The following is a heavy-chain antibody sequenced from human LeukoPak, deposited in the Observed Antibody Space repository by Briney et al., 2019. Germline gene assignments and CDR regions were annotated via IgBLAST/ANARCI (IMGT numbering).Heavy chain of an antibody. CDR3: ARLPRSGDSCYHFDF. D-gene: IGHD2-15*01. Sequence: GESLQISCQGSGYSLNNYWIGWVRQMPGRGLEWMGIISPSDSNTRYSPSFQGQVTFSADNSIATAYLQWSSLKASDTAMYYCARLPRSGDSCYHFDFWGRGTLVTISS. CDR1: GYSLNNYW. J-gene: IGHJ4*02. CDR2: ISPSDSNT. V-gene: IGHV5-51*01.